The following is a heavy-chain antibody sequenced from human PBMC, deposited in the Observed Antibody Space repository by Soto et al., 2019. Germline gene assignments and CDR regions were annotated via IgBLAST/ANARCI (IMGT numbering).Heavy chain of an antibody. CDR2: IRRKANSYTT. CDR3: ALLGGWSGGSNGMDV. J-gene: IGHJ6*02. V-gene: IGHV3-72*01. D-gene: IGHD6-19*01. CDR1: GLIFSDYH. Sequence: EVQLVESGGGLVQPGGSLRLSCAASGLIFSDYHMDWVRQAPGKVLEWVGRIRRKANSYTTEYAASVKGRFTILRDDSKNSLYLQMNSLKTEDTAVYYCALLGGWSGGSNGMDVWGQGTTVTVSS.